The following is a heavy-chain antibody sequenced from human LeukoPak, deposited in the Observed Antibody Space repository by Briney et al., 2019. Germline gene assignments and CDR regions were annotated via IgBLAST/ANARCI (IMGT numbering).Heavy chain of an antibody. CDR3: AKTSPDIVCYDYYYYYYMDV. D-gene: IGHD2-15*01. CDR2: INPNSGGT. V-gene: IGHV1-2*02. Sequence: GASVKVSCKASGYTFTGYYMHWVRQAPGQGLEWMGWINPNSGGTNYAQKFQGRVTMTRDTSISTAYMELSRLRSDDTAVYYCAKTSPDIVCYDYYYYYYMDVWGKGTTVTVSS. CDR1: GYTFTGYY. J-gene: IGHJ6*03.